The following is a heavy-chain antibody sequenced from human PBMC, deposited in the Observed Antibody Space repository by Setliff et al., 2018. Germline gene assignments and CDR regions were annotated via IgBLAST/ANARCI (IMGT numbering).Heavy chain of an antibody. CDR1: GGSVGNSYYY. J-gene: IGHJ3*02. V-gene: IGHV4-61*09. CDR2: IYGTGST. D-gene: IGHD4-17*01. Sequence: LSLTCTVSGGSVGNSYYYWNWIRQPAGKGLEWIGHIYGTGSTSYNPSLKSRVTISVDTSNNQFSLKLTSVTAADTAVYYCARDGGDGYGVDAYAGGGFDIWGQGTMVTVSS. CDR3: ARDGGDGYGVDAYAGGGFDI.